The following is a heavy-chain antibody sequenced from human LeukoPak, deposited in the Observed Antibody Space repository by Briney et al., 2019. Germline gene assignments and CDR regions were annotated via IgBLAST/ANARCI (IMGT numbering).Heavy chain of an antibody. D-gene: IGHD1-1*01. CDR2: INHSGST. CDR3: ARGIPGTTGWFDP. V-gene: IGHV4-34*01. J-gene: IGHJ5*02. CDR1: GGSFSGYY. Sequence: SETLSLTCAVYGGSFSGYYWSWIRQPPGKGLEWIGEINHSGSTNYNPSLKSRVTISVDTSKNQFSLKLSSVTAADTAVYYCARGIPGTTGWFDPWGQGTLVTVSS.